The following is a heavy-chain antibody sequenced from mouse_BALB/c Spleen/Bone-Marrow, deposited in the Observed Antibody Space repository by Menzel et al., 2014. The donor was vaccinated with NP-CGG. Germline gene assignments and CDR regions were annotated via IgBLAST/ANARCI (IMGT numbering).Heavy chain of an antibody. CDR3: ARAPPYDFYTMDY. D-gene: IGHD2-13*01. V-gene: IGHV5-4*02. CDR2: ISDGVSYT. Sequence: EVQLVESGGGLVKPGGSLKLSCAASGFTFSDFYMFWVRQTPEKRLEWVATISDGVSYTYYPDSVEGRFTISRDNARNNLYLQMSSLKSEDTAMYYCARAPPYDFYTMDYWGQGTSVTVSS. CDR1: GFTFSDFY. J-gene: IGHJ4*01.